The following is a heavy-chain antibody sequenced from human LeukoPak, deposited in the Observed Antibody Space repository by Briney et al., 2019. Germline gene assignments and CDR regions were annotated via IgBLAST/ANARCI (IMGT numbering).Heavy chain of an antibody. CDR1: GGSFSGYY. D-gene: IGHD5-12*01. Sequence: SETLSLTCAVYGGSFSGYYWSWIRQPPGKGLEWIGEINHRGSTNYNPSLKSRVTISVDTSKTQFSLNLSSVTAADTAVYYCARSYSGYDYGNWGQGTLVTVSS. CDR3: ARSYSGYDYGN. CDR2: INHRGST. V-gene: IGHV4-34*01. J-gene: IGHJ4*02.